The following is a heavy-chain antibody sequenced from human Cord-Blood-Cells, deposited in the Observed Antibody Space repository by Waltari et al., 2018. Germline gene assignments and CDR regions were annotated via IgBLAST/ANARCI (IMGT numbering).Heavy chain of an antibody. J-gene: IGHJ4*02. D-gene: IGHD4-17*01. CDR3: ASQRWIAY. V-gene: IGHV3-21*01. Sequence: AASGFTFSSSSMNWVRQAPGKGRGWGSSISSSSSYIYYADQVKGPFTMSRDNARNSLYLQMNRLRAEDTTVEYGASQRWIAYWGQGTLVTVSS. CDR1: GFTFSSSS. CDR2: ISSSSSYI.